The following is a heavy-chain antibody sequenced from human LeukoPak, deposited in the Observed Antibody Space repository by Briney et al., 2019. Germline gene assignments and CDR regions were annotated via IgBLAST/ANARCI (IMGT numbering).Heavy chain of an antibody. J-gene: IGHJ6*02. V-gene: IGHV1-18*01. CDR2: ISAYNGNT. CDR1: GGTFSSYA. Sequence: GASVKVSCKASGGTFSSYAISWVRQAPGQGLEWMGWISAYNGNTNYAQKLQGRVTMTTDTSTSTAYMELRSLRSDDTAVYYCARDRAVAGLFYYYYGMDVWGQGTTVTVSS. CDR3: ARDRAVAGLFYYYYGMDV. D-gene: IGHD6-19*01.